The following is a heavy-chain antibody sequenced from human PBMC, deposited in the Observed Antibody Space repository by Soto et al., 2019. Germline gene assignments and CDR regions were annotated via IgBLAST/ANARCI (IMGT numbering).Heavy chain of an antibody. CDR3: AKALVPALTAKFGY. V-gene: IGHV3-23*01. D-gene: IGHD5-18*01. CDR2: VTASGGGT. CDR1: GFIFNNYA. Sequence: GGSLRLSCAASGFIFNNYAMTWVRQAQGKGLEWVSTVTASGGGTFYANSVKGRFTISRDNSRNTLHLQMSSLRVEDTALYYCAKALVPALTAKFGYWGQGTLVTVSS. J-gene: IGHJ4*02.